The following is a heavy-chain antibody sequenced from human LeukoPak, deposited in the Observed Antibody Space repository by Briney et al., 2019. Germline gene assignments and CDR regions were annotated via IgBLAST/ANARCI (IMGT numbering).Heavy chain of an antibody. CDR3: ARDRGYSYGYGGGGLDY. CDR2: ISSSSSYK. Sequence: GGSLRLSCAASGFTFSSCTMNWVRQAPGKGLEWVSSISSSSSYKYYADAARGRFTISRDNTKNSLLLQMNSLRAEDTALYYCARDRGYSYGYGGGGLDYWGQGTLVTVSS. J-gene: IGHJ4*02. V-gene: IGHV3-21*01. CDR1: GFTFSSCT. D-gene: IGHD5-18*01.